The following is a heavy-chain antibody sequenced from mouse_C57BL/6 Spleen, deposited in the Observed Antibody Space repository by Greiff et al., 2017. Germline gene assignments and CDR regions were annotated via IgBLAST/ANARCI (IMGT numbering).Heavy chain of an antibody. D-gene: IGHD4-1*01. J-gene: IGHJ1*03. CDR1: GYSFTSYY. CDR2: IYPGSGNT. Sequence: VQLQESGPELVKPGASVKISCKASGYSFTSYYIHWVKQRPGQGLEWIGWIYPGSGNTKYNEKFKGKATLTADTSSSTAYMQLSSLTSEDSAVYYCARGANFYWYFDVWGTGTTVTVSS. CDR3: ARGANFYWYFDV. V-gene: IGHV1-66*01.